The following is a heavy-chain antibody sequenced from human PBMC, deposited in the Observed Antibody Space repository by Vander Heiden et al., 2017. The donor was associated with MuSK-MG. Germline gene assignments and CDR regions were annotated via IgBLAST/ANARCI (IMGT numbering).Heavy chain of an antibody. V-gene: IGHV3-30*18. D-gene: IGHD3-9*01. CDR2: ISYDGSNK. Sequence: QVQLVESGGGVVQPGRSLRLSCAASGFTFSSYGMHWVRQAPGKGLEWVAVISYDGSNKYYADSVKGRFNISRDNSKNTLYLQMNSLRAEDTAVYYCAKGSYYDILTGSDIDYWGQGTLVTVAS. CDR1: GFTFSSYG. J-gene: IGHJ4*02. CDR3: AKGSYYDILTGSDIDY.